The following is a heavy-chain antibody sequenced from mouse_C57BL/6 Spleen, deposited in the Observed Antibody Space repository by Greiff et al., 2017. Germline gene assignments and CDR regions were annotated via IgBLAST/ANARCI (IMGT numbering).Heavy chain of an antibody. CDR2: IDPSDSYT. Sequence: VQLQQPVAELVMPGASVKLSCKASGYTFTSYWMHWVKQRPGQGLEWIGEIDPSDSYTNYNQKFKGKSTLTVDKSSSTAYMQLSSLTSEDSAVYYCARSEASIYYGKESYWYFDVWGTGTTVTVSS. CDR3: ARSEASIYYGKESYWYFDV. D-gene: IGHD2-1*01. J-gene: IGHJ1*03. CDR1: GYTFTSYW. V-gene: IGHV1-69*01.